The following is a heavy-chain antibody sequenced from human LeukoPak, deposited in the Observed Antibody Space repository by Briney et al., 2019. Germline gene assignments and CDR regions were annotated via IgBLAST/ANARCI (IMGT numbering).Heavy chain of an antibody. CDR1: GFTFSSYG. J-gene: IGHJ6*02. CDR3: ARDHKGMDV. CDR2: IWYDGSNK. Sequence: GGSLGLSCAASGFTFSSYGMHWVRQAPGKGLEWVAVIWYDGSNKYYADSVKGRFTISRGNSKNTLYLQMNSLRAEDTAVYYCARDHKGMDVWGQGTTVTVSS. V-gene: IGHV3-33*01.